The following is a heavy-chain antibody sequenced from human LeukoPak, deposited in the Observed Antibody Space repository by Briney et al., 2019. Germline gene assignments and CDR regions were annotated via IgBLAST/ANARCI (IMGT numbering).Heavy chain of an antibody. CDR3: ARAGYCNGGSCYFSFSGMDV. Sequence: SETLSLTCTVSGGSISSYYWSWIRQPPGKGLEWIGHIYYSGSTNYNPSLKSRVTISVDTSKNQFSLKLSSVTAADTAVYYCARAGYCNGGSCYFSFSGMDVWGQGTTVTVSS. CDR2: IYYSGST. D-gene: IGHD2-15*01. CDR1: GGSISSYY. J-gene: IGHJ6*02. V-gene: IGHV4-59*01.